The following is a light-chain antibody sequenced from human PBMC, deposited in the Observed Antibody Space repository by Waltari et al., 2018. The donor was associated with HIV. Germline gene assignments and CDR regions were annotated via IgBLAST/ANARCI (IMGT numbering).Light chain of an antibody. CDR2: RSN. CDR1: SSNIGDNY. CDR3: AAWDDSLSGYV. J-gene: IGLJ1*01. Sequence: QPVLTQPPSASGTPGPRVTISCSGSSSNIGDNYVYWYQQLPDTAPKLLIYRSNQRPSGVPDRFAGSKADTSACLAISGLRSDDEADYCCAAWDDSLSGYVFGTGTKVTVL. V-gene: IGLV1-47*01.